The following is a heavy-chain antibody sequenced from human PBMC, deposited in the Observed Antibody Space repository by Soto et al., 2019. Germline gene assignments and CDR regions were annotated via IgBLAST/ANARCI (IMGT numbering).Heavy chain of an antibody. D-gene: IGHD2-2*03. CDR1: GGSITTSRYY. V-gene: IGHV4-39*01. CDR2: IYYSGNT. J-gene: IGHJ6*03. CDR3: ASLDRVGNPDYMDV. Sequence: SETLSLTCSVSGGSITTSRYYWGWIRQPPGKGLEWIGSIYYSGNTYYNPSLKSRVTLSVDTSKNQFSLKLSSVTAADTAVYYCASLDRVGNPDYMDVWGKGTTVTV.